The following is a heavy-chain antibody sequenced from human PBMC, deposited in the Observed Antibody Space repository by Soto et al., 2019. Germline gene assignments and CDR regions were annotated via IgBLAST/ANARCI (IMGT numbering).Heavy chain of an antibody. CDR1: GFTFSSYA. Sequence: GGSLRLSCAASGFTFSSYAMSWVRQAPGKGLEWVSAISGSGGSTYYADSVKGRFTISRDNSKNTLYLQMNSLRAEDTAVYYCAKPSAAGGWVDDGTKNYFDYWGQGTLVTVSS. CDR3: AKPSAAGGWVDDGTKNYFDY. J-gene: IGHJ4*02. V-gene: IGHV3-23*01. D-gene: IGHD3-16*01. CDR2: ISGSGGST.